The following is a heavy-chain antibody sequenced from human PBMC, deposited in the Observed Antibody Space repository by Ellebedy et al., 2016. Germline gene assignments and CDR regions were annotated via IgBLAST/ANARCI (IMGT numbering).Heavy chain of an antibody. CDR3: ARAGWEHSTHYQDAFDI. CDR1: GGSISSSNW. D-gene: IGHD1-26*01. J-gene: IGHJ3*02. Sequence: SETLSLXCAVSGGSISSSNWWSWVRQPPGKGLEWIGEIYHSGSTNYNPSLKSRVTISVDKSKNQFSLKLSSVTAADTAVYYCARAGWEHSTHYQDAFDIWGQGTMVTVSS. CDR2: IYHSGST. V-gene: IGHV4-4*02.